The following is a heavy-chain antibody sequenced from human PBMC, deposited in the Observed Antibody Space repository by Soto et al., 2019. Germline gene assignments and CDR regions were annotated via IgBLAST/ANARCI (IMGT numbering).Heavy chain of an antibody. Sequence: SETLSLTCTVSGGAISGYYWTWIRQSAGKGLEWIGRIYSSGGTKYNPSLQSRVTMSLDTSKNQFSLRLTSVTAADTAVYYCARGQRFSDSFDPWGQGTLVTVSS. CDR2: IYSSGGT. CDR1: GGAISGYY. J-gene: IGHJ5*02. CDR3: ARGQRFSDSFDP. V-gene: IGHV4-4*07. D-gene: IGHD3-3*01.